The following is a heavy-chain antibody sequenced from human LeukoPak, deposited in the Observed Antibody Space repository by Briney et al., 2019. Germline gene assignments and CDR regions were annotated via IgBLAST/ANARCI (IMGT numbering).Heavy chain of an antibody. V-gene: IGHV3-23*01. Sequence: GGSLRLSCAASGFTFSSYAMSWVRQAPGKGLEWVSAISGSGGSTYYADSVKGRFTISRDNSKNTLYLQMNSLRAEDTAVYYCAKDKGPIIVGARFDPWGQGTLVTVSS. CDR3: AKDKGPIIVGARFDP. D-gene: IGHD1-26*01. J-gene: IGHJ5*02. CDR2: ISGSGGST. CDR1: GFTFSSYA.